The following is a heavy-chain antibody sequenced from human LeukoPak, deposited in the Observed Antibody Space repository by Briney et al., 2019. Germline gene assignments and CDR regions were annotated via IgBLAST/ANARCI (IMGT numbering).Heavy chain of an antibody. CDR1: GFTFSSYG. J-gene: IGHJ5*02. Sequence: PGGSLRLSCAASGFTFSSYGMHWVRQAPGKGLEWVAVIWYDGSNKYYADSVKGRFTISRDNSKNTPYLQMNSLRAEDTAVYYCAREWGPSRYNWNLNWFDPWGQGTLVTVSS. CDR2: IWYDGSNK. V-gene: IGHV3-33*01. D-gene: IGHD1-20*01. CDR3: AREWGPSRYNWNLNWFDP.